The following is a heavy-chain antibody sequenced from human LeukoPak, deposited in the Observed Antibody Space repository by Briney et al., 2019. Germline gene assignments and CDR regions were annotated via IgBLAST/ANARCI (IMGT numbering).Heavy chain of an antibody. V-gene: IGHV3-23*01. J-gene: IGHJ5*01. CDR3: AKGGLYYDSSLGWFDS. D-gene: IGHD3-22*01. CDR1: GFTFSSYA. Sequence: GGSLRLSCAASGFTFSSYAISWVCQAPGKGLEWVSAISGSGGSTYYADSVKGRFTISRDNSKNTLYLQMNSLRAEDTAVYYCAKGGLYYDSSLGWFDSWGQGTPVTVSS. CDR2: ISGSGGST.